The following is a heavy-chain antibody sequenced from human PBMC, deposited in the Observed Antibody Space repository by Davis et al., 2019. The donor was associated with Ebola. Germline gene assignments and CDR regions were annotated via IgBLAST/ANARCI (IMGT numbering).Heavy chain of an antibody. Sequence: MPSETLSLTCTVSGVSVTRNFWSWIRQSPGRGLEWIGYVYSGGATLHNPSLKSRVTISVDTSKNQFSLKLSSVTAADTAVYYCARGDSYYDPSGYYAGPEAPDHWGQGTLVSVSS. D-gene: IGHD3-22*01. CDR2: VYSGGAT. J-gene: IGHJ4*02. CDR1: GVSVTRNF. CDR3: ARGDSYYDPSGYYAGPEAPDH. V-gene: IGHV4-59*02.